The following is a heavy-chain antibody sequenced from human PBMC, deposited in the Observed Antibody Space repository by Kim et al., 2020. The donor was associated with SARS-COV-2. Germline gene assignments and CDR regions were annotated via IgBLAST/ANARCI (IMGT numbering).Heavy chain of an antibody. D-gene: IGHD2-2*01. CDR2: IIPIFGTA. CDR1: GYTFSNYA. J-gene: IGHJ6*01. V-gene: IGHV1-69*13. Sequence: SVKVSCKASGYTFSNYAMHWVRQAPGQGLEWMGGIIPIFGTANYSQKFQGRVTITADASISTAYMELSSLRSDDTAVYYCAREPQRYCSSTSCSLGYYG. CDR3: AREPQRYCSSTSCSLGYYG.